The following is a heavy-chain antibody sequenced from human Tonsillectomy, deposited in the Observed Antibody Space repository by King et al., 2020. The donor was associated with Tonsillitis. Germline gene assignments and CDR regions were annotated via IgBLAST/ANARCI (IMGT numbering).Heavy chain of an antibody. J-gene: IGHJ4*02. CDR2: ISSSGSNI. V-gene: IGHV3-11*01. Sequence: VQLVESGGDLVKPGGSLRLSCAGSGFTFSGYYMSWIRQSPGKGLEWVSYISSSGSNIFYADSVKGRFTISRDNTKNSLYLQMNSLRAEDTAMYYCVVTGASMGYWGQGTLVTVSS. D-gene: IGHD3-10*01. CDR1: GFTFSGYY. CDR3: VVTGASMGY.